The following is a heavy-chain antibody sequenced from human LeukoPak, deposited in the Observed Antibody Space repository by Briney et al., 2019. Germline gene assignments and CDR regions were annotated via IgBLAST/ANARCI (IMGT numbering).Heavy chain of an antibody. CDR2: ISGSGSSS. CDR1: GFTFSNYG. V-gene: IGHV3-23*01. CDR3: AKDQRTISTFDY. Sequence: GGSLRFSCAASGFTFSNYGMSWVRQAPGKGLEWVSAISGSGSSSYYADSVKGRFTISRDNSKNTLYLQINSLRAEDTAIYYCAKDQRTISTFDYWGQGTLVTVSS. J-gene: IGHJ4*02. D-gene: IGHD3-3*01.